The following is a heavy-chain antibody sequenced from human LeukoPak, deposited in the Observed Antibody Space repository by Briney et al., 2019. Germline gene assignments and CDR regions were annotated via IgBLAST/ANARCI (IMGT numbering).Heavy chain of an antibody. CDR2: ISGSGGST. J-gene: IGHJ4*02. V-gene: IGHV3-23*01. D-gene: IGHD4-17*01. CDR1: GFTFSSYA. CDR3: ARTYGDYEGY. Sequence: GGSLRLSCAASGFTFSSYAMSWVRQAPVKGLEWVSAISGSGGSTYYADSVKGRFTISRDNSKNTLYLQMNSLRAEDTAVYYCARTYGDYEGYWGQGTLVTVSS.